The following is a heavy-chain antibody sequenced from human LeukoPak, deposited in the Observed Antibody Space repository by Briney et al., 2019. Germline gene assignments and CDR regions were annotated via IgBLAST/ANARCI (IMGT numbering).Heavy chain of an antibody. CDR3: AKDATLWDSSGYYYLSAWGEMDY. CDR1: GFTFDDYA. V-gene: IGHV3-43D*03. D-gene: IGHD3-22*01. Sequence: PGGSLRLSCAASGFTFDDYAMHWVRQAPGKGLEWVSLITWDGGSAYYADSVKGRFTISRDNSKNSLYLQMNSLRPEDTALYYCAKDATLWDSSGYYYLSAWGEMDYWGQGTLVTVSS. J-gene: IGHJ4*02. CDR2: ITWDGGSA.